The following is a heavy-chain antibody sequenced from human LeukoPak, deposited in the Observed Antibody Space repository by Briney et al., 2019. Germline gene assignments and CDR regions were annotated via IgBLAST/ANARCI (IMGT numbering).Heavy chain of an antibody. CDR1: GFTASSNY. CDR2: IYSGGST. J-gene: IGHJ6*02. CDR3: ASGSGNWNYYYGMDV. Sequence: GGSLRLFCGASGFTASSNYMSWVRQAPGKGLEWVSVIYSGGSTYYADSVKGRFTISRHNSKNTLYLQMNSLRAEDTAVYYCASGSGNWNYYYGMDVWGQGTTVTVSS. D-gene: IGHD3-10*01. V-gene: IGHV3-53*04.